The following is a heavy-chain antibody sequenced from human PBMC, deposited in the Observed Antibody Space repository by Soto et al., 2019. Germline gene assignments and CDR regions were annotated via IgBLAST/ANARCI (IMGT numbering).Heavy chain of an antibody. J-gene: IGHJ5*02. Sequence: EVQLLESGGGLVQPGGSLRLSCAASGFTFSSYAMSWVRQAPGKGLEWVSAISGSGGSTYYADSVKGRFTISRDNSKNTLYLQMNSLRAEDTAVYYCAKDPYCSGGSCSPRFDPWGQGTLVTVSS. CDR2: ISGSGGST. CDR3: AKDPYCSGGSCSPRFDP. V-gene: IGHV3-23*01. CDR1: GFTFSSYA. D-gene: IGHD2-15*01.